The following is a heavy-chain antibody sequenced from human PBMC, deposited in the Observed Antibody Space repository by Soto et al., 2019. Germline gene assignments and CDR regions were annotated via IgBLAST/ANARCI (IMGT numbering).Heavy chain of an antibody. CDR2: IWYDGSNK. V-gene: IGHV3-33*01. Sequence: GGSLRLSCAASGFTFSSYGMHWVRQAPGKGLEWVAVIWYDGSNKNYADSVKGRFTISRDNSKNTLYLQMNSLRAEDTAVYYCARDCYDILTGFLGYYYGMDVWGQGTTVTVSS. J-gene: IGHJ6*02. CDR3: ARDCYDILTGFLGYYYGMDV. D-gene: IGHD3-9*01. CDR1: GFTFSSYG.